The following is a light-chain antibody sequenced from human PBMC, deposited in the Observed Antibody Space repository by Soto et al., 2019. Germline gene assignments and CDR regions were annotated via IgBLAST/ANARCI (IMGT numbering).Light chain of an antibody. CDR3: SSYTGGSTPFV. J-gene: IGLJ1*01. CDR2: EVS. CDR1: SSDVGGYNY. V-gene: IGLV2-14*01. Sequence: QSALTQPASVSGSPGQSITISCTGTSSDVGGYNYVSWYQQHPGKAPKLMIYEVSNRPSGVSNRFSGSKSGNTASLSISGLQAEDQADYYCSSYTGGSTPFVFGTGTKVTVL.